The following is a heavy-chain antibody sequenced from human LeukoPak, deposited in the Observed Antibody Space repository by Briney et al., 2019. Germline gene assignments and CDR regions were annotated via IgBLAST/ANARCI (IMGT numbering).Heavy chain of an antibody. CDR2: IVVGSGNT. CDR3: AAGSTGGGDAFDI. Sequence: SVKVSCKASGFTFTSSAMQWVRQARGQRLEWIGWIVVGSGNTNYAQKFQERVTITRDMSTSTAYMELSSLRSEDTAVYYCAAGSTGGGDAFDIWGQGTMVTVSS. V-gene: IGHV1-58*02. D-gene: IGHD3-16*01. CDR1: GFTFTSSA. J-gene: IGHJ3*02.